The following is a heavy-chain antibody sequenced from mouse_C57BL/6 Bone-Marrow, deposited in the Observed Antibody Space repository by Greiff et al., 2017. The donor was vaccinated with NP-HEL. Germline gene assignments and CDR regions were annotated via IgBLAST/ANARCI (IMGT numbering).Heavy chain of an antibody. D-gene: IGHD2-2*01. J-gene: IGHJ1*03. V-gene: IGHV5-4*01. Sequence: EVKLMESGGGLVKPGGSLKLSCAASGFTFSSYAMSWVRQTPEKRLEWVATISDGGSYTYYPDNVKGRFTISRDNAKNNLYLQMSHLKSEETAMYYCARDCGYYWYFDVWGTGTTVTVSS. CDR1: GFTFSSYA. CDR2: ISDGGSYT. CDR3: ARDCGYYWYFDV.